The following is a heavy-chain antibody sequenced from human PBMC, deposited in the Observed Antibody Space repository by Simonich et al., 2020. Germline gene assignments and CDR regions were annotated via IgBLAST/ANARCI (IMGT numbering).Heavy chain of an antibody. CDR2: TNPNSGGT. CDR3: ARDRVDSGSYYYFDY. CDR1: GYTFTGYY. J-gene: IGHJ4*02. D-gene: IGHD1-26*01. V-gene: IGHV1-2*02. Sequence: QVQLVQSGAEVKKPGASVKVSCKASGYTFTGYYMHWVRQAPGQGLEWMGWTNPNSGGTNNEQKFQGRVPMTRDTSISTAYMELSRLRSDDTAVYYCARDRVDSGSYYYFDYWGQGTLVTVSS.